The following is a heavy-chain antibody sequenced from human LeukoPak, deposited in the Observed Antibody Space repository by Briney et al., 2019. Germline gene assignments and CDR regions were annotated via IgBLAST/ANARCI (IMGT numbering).Heavy chain of an antibody. CDR1: GGSISSNY. Sequence: SEALSLTCTDSGGSISSNYWSWIRQPAGKGLEWIGRISPSGSTNYNPSLKSRVTMSVDTSKTQFSLRLSSVTAADTAVYYCARTYSDYDSYYYYMDVWGKGTTVTVSS. CDR2: ISPSGST. J-gene: IGHJ6*03. V-gene: IGHV4-4*07. CDR3: ARTYSDYDSYYYYMDV. D-gene: IGHD5-12*01.